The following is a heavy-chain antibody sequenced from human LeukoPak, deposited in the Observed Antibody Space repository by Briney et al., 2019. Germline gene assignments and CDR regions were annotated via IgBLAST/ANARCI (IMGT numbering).Heavy chain of an antibody. J-gene: IGHJ5*02. D-gene: IGHD6-13*01. Sequence: ASVKVSCKASGYTFTDYYMHWVRQAPGQGLEWMGWINPNSGDPNYAQNFQGRVTMSRDTSISTAYMELSSLRSDDKAVYYCARVRAAAGSRRNWFDPGAREPWSPSPQ. CDR2: INPNSGDP. CDR1: GYTFTDYY. CDR3: ARVRAAAGSRRNWFDP. V-gene: IGHV1-2*02.